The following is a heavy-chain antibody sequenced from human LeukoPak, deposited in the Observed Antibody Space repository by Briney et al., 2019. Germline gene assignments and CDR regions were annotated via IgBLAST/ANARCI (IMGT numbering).Heavy chain of an antibody. D-gene: IGHD2-2*01. J-gene: IGHJ4*02. V-gene: IGHV1-2*02. Sequence: GASVKVSCKASGSTFTGYYMHWVRQAPGQGLEWMGWINPNSGGTNYAQKFQGRVTMTRDTSISTAYMELSRLRSDDTAVYYCARVGSYCTSISCFDYWGQGTLVTVSS. CDR2: INPNSGGT. CDR3: ARVGSYCTSISCFDY. CDR1: GSTFTGYY.